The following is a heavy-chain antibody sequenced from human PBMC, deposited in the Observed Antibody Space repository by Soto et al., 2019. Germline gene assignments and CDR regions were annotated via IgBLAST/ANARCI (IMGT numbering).Heavy chain of an antibody. J-gene: IGHJ4*02. V-gene: IGHV1-8*01. Sequence: ASVKVSCKASGYTFTSYDIYWVRQATGQGLEWMGWLNPNTGDSAYAQKFQGRISVTSDTSINTVHMELSSLRSEDTAVYYCARRAETNGWNGFGADQYYFEFWWQRTLVSVSS. CDR1: GYTFTSYD. D-gene: IGHD1-1*01. CDR3: ARRAETNGWNGFGADQYYFEF. CDR2: LNPNTGDS.